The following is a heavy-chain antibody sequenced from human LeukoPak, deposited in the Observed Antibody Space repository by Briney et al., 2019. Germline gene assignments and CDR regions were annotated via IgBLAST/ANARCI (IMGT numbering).Heavy chain of an antibody. J-gene: IGHJ6*02. CDR3: ARAYLGGMDV. CDR1: GFTVSSNY. Sequence: PGGSLRLSCAASGFTVSSNYMTWVRQAPGKGLEWISYISSSGSTIYYADSVKGRFTISRDNAKNSLYLQMNSLRAEDTAVYYCARAYLGGMDVWGQGTTVTVSS. V-gene: IGHV3-48*03. CDR2: ISSSGSTI.